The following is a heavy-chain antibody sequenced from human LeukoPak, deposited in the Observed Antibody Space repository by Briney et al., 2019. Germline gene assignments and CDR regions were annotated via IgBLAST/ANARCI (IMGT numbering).Heavy chain of an antibody. J-gene: IGHJ4*02. D-gene: IGHD2-21*02. CDR1: GFTFSNYN. Sequence: GGSLRLSCAASGFTFSNYNMNWVRQAPGKGLGWVSSISSSGSYIYYADSMKGRFTISRDNAKNSLYLQMNSLRAEDTAVYYCASRASCGGDCYQFDYWGQGTLVTVSS. V-gene: IGHV3-21*01. CDR2: ISSSGSYI. CDR3: ASRASCGGDCYQFDY.